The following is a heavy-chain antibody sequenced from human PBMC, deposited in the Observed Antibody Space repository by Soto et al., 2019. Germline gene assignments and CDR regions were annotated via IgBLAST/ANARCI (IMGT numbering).Heavy chain of an antibody. V-gene: IGHV1-69*12. CDR2: IIPIFGTA. Sequence: QVQLVQSGAEVKKPGSSVKVSCKASGGTFSSYAISWVRQAPGQGLEWMGGIIPIFGTANYAQKFQGRVTIPADESTSTAYMELSSLRSEDTAVYYCASEVGATPDYYYYGMDVWGQGTTVTVSS. CDR1: GGTFSSYA. D-gene: IGHD1-26*01. CDR3: ASEVGATPDYYYYGMDV. J-gene: IGHJ6*02.